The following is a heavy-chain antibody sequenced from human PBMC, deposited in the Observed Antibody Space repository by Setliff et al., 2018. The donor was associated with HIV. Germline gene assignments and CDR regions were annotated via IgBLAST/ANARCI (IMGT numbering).Heavy chain of an antibody. J-gene: IGHJ5*02. CDR3: ARSFAPRDSNGWYRFDP. Sequence: SETLSLTCAVYGGPFSGYYWGWIRQSPGKGLEWIGEVHHSGRTTNYNPSLKSRVTMSVDTSKNQFSLKLNSVTALDTAVYYCARSFAPRDSNGWYRFDPWGQGTLVTVSS. V-gene: IGHV4-34*01. CDR1: GGPFSGYY. D-gene: IGHD6-19*01. CDR2: VHHSGRTT.